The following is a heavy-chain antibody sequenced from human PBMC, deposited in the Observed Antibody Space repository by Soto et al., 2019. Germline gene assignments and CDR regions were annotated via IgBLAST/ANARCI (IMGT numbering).Heavy chain of an antibody. CDR1: GFTFNKYA. V-gene: IGHV3-23*01. D-gene: IGHD1-26*01. CDR3: AKGVSGDPHFGY. Sequence: PGGSLRLSCAASGFTFNKYAMSWVRQAPGKGLEWVSAISANGGSTYYADSVKGRFTISRDNSRNTLYLQMNSLRAEDTALYYCAKGVSGDPHFGYWGREALVTASS. J-gene: IGHJ4*02. CDR2: ISANGGST.